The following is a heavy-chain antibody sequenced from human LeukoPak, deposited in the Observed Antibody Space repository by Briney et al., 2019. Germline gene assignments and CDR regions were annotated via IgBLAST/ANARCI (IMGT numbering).Heavy chain of an antibody. CDR1: GFTFSSYS. CDR2: ISSSSSYI. V-gene: IGHV3-21*01. CDR3: ARDFGYGDPYVTLFDY. D-gene: IGHD4-17*01. Sequence: GGSLRLSCAASGFTFSSYSMNWVRQAPGKGLEWVSSISSSSSYIYYADSVKGRFTISRDNAKNSLYLQMNSLRAEDTAVYYCARDFGYGDPYVTLFDYWGQGTLVTVSS. J-gene: IGHJ4*02.